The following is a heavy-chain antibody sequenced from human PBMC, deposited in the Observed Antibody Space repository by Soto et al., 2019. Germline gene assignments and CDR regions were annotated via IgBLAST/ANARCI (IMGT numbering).Heavy chain of an antibody. CDR1: GGSFSGYY. CDR3: ASTSRTYHGMDV. V-gene: IGHV4-34*01. Sequence: SETLSPTCAVYGGSFSGYYWSCIRQPPEKGLEWIGEINRSGSTNYNPSLKSRVTISVDTSKNQFSLKLSSVTAADTAVYYCASTSRTYHGMDVWGQGTTVTVSS. CDR2: INRSGST. J-gene: IGHJ6*02.